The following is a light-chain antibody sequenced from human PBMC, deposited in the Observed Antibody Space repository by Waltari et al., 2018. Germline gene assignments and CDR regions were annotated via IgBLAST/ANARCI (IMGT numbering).Light chain of an antibody. CDR2: DAS. Sequence: DIQMTQAPSSLSASGGDRVSITCQASQDISKNLNWFQQKAGKAPKFLIYDASNLRTGVPLRFSGSGSGTHFTFTISSLQPEDIATYYCQQYENLPLTFGGGTKVEIK. V-gene: IGKV1-33*01. J-gene: IGKJ4*01. CDR1: QDISKN. CDR3: QQYENLPLT.